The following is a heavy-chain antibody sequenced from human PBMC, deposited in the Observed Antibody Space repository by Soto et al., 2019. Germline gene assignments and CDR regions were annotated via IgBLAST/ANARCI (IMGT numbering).Heavy chain of an antibody. V-gene: IGHV2-5*02. CDR1: GFSLSTSGVG. Sequence: QITLKESGPTLVKPTQTLTLTCTFSGFSLSTSGVGVGWIRQPPGKALEWLAVIYWDDDKRYSPSLKSRLTITKDTSKNQVVLTMTNMDPVDTATYDCAHYGDYVLGYYWGQGTLVTVSS. D-gene: IGHD4-17*01. CDR3: AHYGDYVLGYY. J-gene: IGHJ4*02. CDR2: IYWDDDK.